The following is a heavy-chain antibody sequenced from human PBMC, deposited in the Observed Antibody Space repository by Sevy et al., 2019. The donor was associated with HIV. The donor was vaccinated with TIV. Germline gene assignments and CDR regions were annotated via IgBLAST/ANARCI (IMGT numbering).Heavy chain of an antibody. J-gene: IGHJ4*02. CDR3: ARDLRLRGYCYGSFDF. D-gene: IGHD5-18*01. Sequence: ASVKVSCKASGYTFTGQYIHWVRQAPGQGLEWMGWINPNSGGTNYRQDFQGRVTLTRDTSITTAYMELSGLKSDDTAIYYCARDLRLRGYCYGSFDFWGQGTLVTVSS. CDR2: INPNSGGT. CDR1: GYTFTGQY. V-gene: IGHV1-2*02.